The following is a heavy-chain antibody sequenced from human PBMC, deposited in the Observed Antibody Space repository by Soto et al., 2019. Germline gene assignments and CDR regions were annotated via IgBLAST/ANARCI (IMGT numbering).Heavy chain of an antibody. CDR1: GFTFSNAW. CDR2: IKSKTDGGTT. J-gene: IGHJ6*02. D-gene: IGHD3-10*01. Sequence: PGGSLRLSCAASGFTFSNAWMNWVRQAPGEGLEWVGRIKSKTDGGTTDYAAPVKGRFTISRDDSKNTLYLQMNSLKTEDTAVYYCTTGGNDLNGWFGELLYQNYYYYYGMDVWGQGTTVTVSS. V-gene: IGHV3-15*07. CDR3: TTGGNDLNGWFGELLYQNYYYYYGMDV.